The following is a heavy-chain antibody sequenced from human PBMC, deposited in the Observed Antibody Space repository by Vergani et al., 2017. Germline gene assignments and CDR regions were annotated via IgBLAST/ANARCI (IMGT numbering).Heavy chain of an antibody. CDR2: IYYSGST. D-gene: IGHD3-16*02. Sequence: QLQLQESGPGLVKPSQTLSLTCTVSGGSISSGGYYWSWIRQHPGKGLEWIGYIYYSGSTYYNPSLKSRVTIPVDPSKNQFSLKLSSVTAADTAVYYCSVWGSYRYREWFDPWGQGTLVTVSS. CDR3: SVWGSYRYREWFDP. V-gene: IGHV4-31*03. J-gene: IGHJ5*02. CDR1: GGSISSGGYY.